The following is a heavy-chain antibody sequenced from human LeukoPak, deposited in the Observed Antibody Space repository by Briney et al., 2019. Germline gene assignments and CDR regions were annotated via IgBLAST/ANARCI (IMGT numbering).Heavy chain of an antibody. CDR3: ATAFLDSGMDV. V-gene: IGHV1-24*01. CDR1: GYTLTELS. CDR2: FDPEDGET. Sequence: GASVKVFCKVSGYTLTELSMHWVRQAPGRGLEWMGGFDPEDGETIYAQKFQGRVTMTEDTSTDTAYMELSSLRSEDTAVYYCATAFLDSGMDVWGKGTTATVSS. J-gene: IGHJ6*04.